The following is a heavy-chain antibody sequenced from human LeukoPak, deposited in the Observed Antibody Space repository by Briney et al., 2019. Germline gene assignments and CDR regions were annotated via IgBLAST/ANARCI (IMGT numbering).Heavy chain of an antibody. CDR3: ARIRGYSGYERVYFDY. V-gene: IGHV2-26*01. D-gene: IGHD5-12*01. CDR1: GFSLSNARMG. J-gene: IGHJ4*02. CDR2: IFSNDEK. Sequence: ESGPTLVNPTEPLTLTCTVSGFSLSNARMGVSWIRQPPGKALEWLAHIFSNDEKSYSTSLKSRLTISEDTSKSQVVLTMTNMDPVDTATYYCARIRGYSGYERVYFDYWGQGTLVTVSS.